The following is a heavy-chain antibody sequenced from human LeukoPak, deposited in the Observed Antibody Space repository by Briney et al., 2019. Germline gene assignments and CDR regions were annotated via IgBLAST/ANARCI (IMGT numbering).Heavy chain of an antibody. CDR3: AKGQKYSYDCSDY. J-gene: IGHJ4*02. V-gene: IGHV3-30*18. Sequence: PGRSLRLSCAASGFTFSSYGMHWVRQAPGKGLEWVAVISYDGSNKYYADSVKGRFTISRDNSKNTLYLQMNSLRAEDTAVYYCAKGQKYSYDCSDYWGQGTLVTVSS. D-gene: IGHD5-18*01. CDR2: ISYDGSNK. CDR1: GFTFSSYG.